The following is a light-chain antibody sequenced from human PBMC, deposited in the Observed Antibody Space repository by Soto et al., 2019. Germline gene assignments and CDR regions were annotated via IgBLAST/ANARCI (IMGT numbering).Light chain of an antibody. Sequence: EIVMTQSPATLSVSPGERATLSCRASHSVHSSLAWYQQKPGQAPRLLIHGASTRATGIPGRFSGSGSGTEFTLIISSLQSEDFAVYYCQQYNEWPETFGHGTRVEIK. J-gene: IGKJ1*01. CDR1: HSVHSS. V-gene: IGKV3-15*01. CDR3: QQYNEWPET. CDR2: GAS.